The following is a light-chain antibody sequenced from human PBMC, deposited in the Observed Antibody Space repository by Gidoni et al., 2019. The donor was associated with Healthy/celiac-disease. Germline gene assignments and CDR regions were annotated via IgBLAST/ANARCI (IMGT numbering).Light chain of an antibody. Sequence: DIQMTQSPSTLSASVGDRVTITCRASQSISSWLDWYQQKPGKAPKLLIYDASSLESGVPSRFSGSGSGTEFTLTISSLQPDDFATYYCQQYNTYLWTFXXXTKVEIK. CDR1: QSISSW. CDR3: QQYNTYLWT. J-gene: IGKJ1*01. CDR2: DAS. V-gene: IGKV1-5*01.